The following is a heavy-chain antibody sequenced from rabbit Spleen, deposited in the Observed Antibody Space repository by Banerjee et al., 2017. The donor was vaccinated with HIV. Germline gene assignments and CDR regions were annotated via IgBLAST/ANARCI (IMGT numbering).Heavy chain of an antibody. CDR3: ASSDYVQVGYALNL. V-gene: IGHV1S45*01. CDR1: GISYGISDY. CDR2: INSYTGKS. D-gene: IGHD6-1*01. Sequence: QEQLVESGGGLVKPGASLTLTCKASGISYGISDYMCWVRQAPGKGLEWIACINSYTGKSVYANWAKGPSTISKTSSTTVTLQMTSLTGADTATYFCASSDYVQVGYALNLWGPGTLVTVS. J-gene: IGHJ4*01.